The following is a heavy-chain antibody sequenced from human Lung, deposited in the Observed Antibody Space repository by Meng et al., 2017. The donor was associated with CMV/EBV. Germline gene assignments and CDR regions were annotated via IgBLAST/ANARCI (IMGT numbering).Heavy chain of an antibody. CDR1: GYTFTAHY. D-gene: IGHD7-27*01. J-gene: IGHJ4*02. CDR2: IHPHRGDT. Sequence: SVNVSCKASGYTFTAHYFHWVRQAPGQGLEWMGWIHPHRGDTNYAQQFQGRVSLNRDTSINTGYMELTRLTSDDTGVYYCERDNNWGPEYWGQGTLVTVSS. CDR3: ERDNNWGPEY. V-gene: IGHV1-2*02.